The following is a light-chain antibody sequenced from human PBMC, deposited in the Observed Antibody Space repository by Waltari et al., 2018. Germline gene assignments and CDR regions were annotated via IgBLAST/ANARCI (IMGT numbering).Light chain of an antibody. Sequence: QSVLTQPPSASGTPGQGVTISCSGSRSTIGTNPVNWYQQLPGTAPKVLMYSNNQRPSGVPDRFSGSKSGTSASLAVSGLQSEDEGDYYCATWDDSLNGVVFGGGTKLTVL. CDR1: RSTIGTNP. J-gene: IGLJ2*01. V-gene: IGLV1-44*01. CDR2: SNN. CDR3: ATWDDSLNGVV.